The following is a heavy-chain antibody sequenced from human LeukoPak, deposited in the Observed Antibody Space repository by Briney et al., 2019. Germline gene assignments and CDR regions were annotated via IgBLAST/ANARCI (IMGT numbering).Heavy chain of an antibody. CDR3: AKDIQLST. V-gene: IGHV3-23*01. CDR2: IGSSGGST. D-gene: IGHD5-24*01. Sequence: PGGSLRLSCAASGFTFSSAAMTWGRQAPGKGLEWVSLIGSSGGSTYYADSVKGRFTISRDNSKNTLSLQMNSLRVEDTAIYYCAKDIQLSTWGLGTMVTVSS. J-gene: IGHJ3*01. CDR1: GFTFSSAA.